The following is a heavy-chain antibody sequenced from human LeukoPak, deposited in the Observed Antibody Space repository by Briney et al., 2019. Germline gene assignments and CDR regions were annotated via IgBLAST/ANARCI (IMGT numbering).Heavy chain of an antibody. V-gene: IGHV3-53*01. J-gene: IGHJ3*02. CDR2: IYSGGST. D-gene: IGHD6-19*01. CDR3: ARGIAVAGTGDAFDI. Sequence: GGSLRLSCAASRFTVSSNYMSWVRQAPGKGLEWVSVIYSGGSTYYADSVKGRFTISRDNSKNTLYLQMNSLRAEDTAVYYCARGIAVAGTGDAFDIWGQGTMVTVSS. CDR1: RFTVSSNY.